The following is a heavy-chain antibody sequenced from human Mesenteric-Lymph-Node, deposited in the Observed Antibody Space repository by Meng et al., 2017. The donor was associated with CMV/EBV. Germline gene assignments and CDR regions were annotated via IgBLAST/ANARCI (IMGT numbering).Heavy chain of an antibody. CDR3: AREHCGSTICYPDY. CDR2: IFYSGST. CDR1: GGSVSSGSYY. J-gene: IGHJ4*02. V-gene: IGHV4-61*01. Sequence: SGGSVSSGSYYWSWIRQPPGKRLEWVGFIFYSGSTNYNPSLKSRVTISVDTSKNQFSLKLSSVTAADTAVYYCAREHCGSTICYPDYWGQGTLVTVSS. D-gene: IGHD2-2*01.